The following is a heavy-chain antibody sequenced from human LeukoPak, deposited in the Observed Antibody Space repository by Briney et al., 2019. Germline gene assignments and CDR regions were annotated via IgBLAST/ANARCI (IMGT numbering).Heavy chain of an antibody. Sequence: PSETLSLTCTVSGGSISAYYWSWIRQSPGKGLEWIGYIYYSGSTNYNPSLKSRVTISVDTSKNQFSLKLSSVTAADTAVYYWARSEFVELSVWYFDLWGRGTLVTVSS. V-gene: IGHV4-59*01. CDR3: ARSEFVELSVWYFDL. J-gene: IGHJ2*01. CDR1: GGSISAYY. D-gene: IGHD3-10*01. CDR2: IYYSGST.